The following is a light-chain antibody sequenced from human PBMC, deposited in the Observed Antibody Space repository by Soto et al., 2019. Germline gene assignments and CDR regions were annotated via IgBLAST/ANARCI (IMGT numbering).Light chain of an antibody. Sequence: EIVLTHSPATLSLSLGRRGTLSCRHSQSVSRYLAWYQQKPRQAPRLLLYDASNRATGIPARFSGSGSGTDFTLTIDRLESEDFAVYYCQQYNTWPPITFGQGTRLEIK. J-gene: IGKJ5*01. CDR3: QQYNTWPPIT. CDR2: DAS. CDR1: QSVSRY. V-gene: IGKV3-11*01.